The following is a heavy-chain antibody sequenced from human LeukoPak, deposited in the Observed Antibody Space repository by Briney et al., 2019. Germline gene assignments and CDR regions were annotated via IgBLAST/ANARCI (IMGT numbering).Heavy chain of an antibody. D-gene: IGHD1-7*01. V-gene: IGHV3-23*01. Sequence: QSGGSLRLSCAASGFTFSSYAMSWVRQAPGKGLEWVSAISGSGGSTYYADSVKGRFTISRDNPKNTLYLQMNSLRAEDTAVYYCAKDDGITGTTDWFDPWGQGTLVTVSS. J-gene: IGHJ5*02. CDR1: GFTFSSYA. CDR2: ISGSGGST. CDR3: AKDDGITGTTDWFDP.